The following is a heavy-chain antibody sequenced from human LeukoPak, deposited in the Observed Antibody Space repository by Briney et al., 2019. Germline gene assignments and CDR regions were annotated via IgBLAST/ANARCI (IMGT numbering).Heavy chain of an antibody. CDR3: ARGPWDDTYYYGSGEFDY. J-gene: IGHJ4*02. Sequence: KTSETLSLTCTVPGYSISSGYYWGWIRQPPGKGLEWIGSIYHSGSTYYNPSLKSRVTISVDTSKNQFSLKLSSVTAADTAVYYCARGPWDDTYYYGSGEFDYWGQGTLVTVSS. D-gene: IGHD3-10*01. V-gene: IGHV4-38-2*02. CDR2: IYHSGST. CDR1: GYSISSGYY.